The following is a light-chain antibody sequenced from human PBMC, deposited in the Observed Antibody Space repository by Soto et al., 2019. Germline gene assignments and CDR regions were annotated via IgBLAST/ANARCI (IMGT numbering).Light chain of an antibody. CDR3: QQFHSYPIT. J-gene: IGKJ5*01. CDR2: DAS. V-gene: IGKV1-13*02. Sequence: AIQLTQSPSSLSASVGDRVTITCRASQGISSALAWYQQKPGKAPNLLIYDASSLESGVPSRFSGSGSGTDFILTISSLQPEDFATSYCQQFHSYPITFGQGTRLEIK. CDR1: QGISSA.